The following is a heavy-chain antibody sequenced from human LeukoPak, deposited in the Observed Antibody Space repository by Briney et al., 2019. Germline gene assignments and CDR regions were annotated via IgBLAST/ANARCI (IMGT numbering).Heavy chain of an antibody. Sequence: GGSLRLSCAASGFTFSSYAMSWVRQAPGKGLEWVSAISGSGGSTYYADSVKGRFTISGDNSRNTLFLQMNSLRAEDTAVYYCAHGAMYQLDYWGQGTLVTVSS. V-gene: IGHV3-23*01. CDR2: ISGSGGST. J-gene: IGHJ4*02. CDR3: AHGAMYQLDY. D-gene: IGHD2-2*01. CDR1: GFTFSSYA.